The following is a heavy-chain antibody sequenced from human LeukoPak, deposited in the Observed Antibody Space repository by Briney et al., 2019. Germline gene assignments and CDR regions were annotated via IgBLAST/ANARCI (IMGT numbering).Heavy chain of an antibody. V-gene: IGHV4-34*01. Sequence: SWIRXXXGXGLEWIGEINHSGSTNYNPSLKSRVTISVDTSKNQLSLKLSSVTAADTAVYYCARVRYYYGLGSYSRFDYWGRGTLVTVSS. J-gene: IGHJ4*02. CDR3: ARVRYYYGLGSYSRFDY. CDR2: INHSGST. D-gene: IGHD3-10*01.